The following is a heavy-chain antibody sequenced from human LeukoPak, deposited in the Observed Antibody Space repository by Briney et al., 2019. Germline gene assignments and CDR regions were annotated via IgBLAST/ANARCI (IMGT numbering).Heavy chain of an antibody. D-gene: IGHD6-19*01. J-gene: IGHJ4*02. V-gene: IGHV3-33*01. CDR2: IWYDGSNK. CDR3: ARDNFRAVAGTGLDY. CDR1: GFTFSSYG. Sequence: GGSVRLSCAASGFTFSSYGMHWVRQAPGKGLEWVAVIWYDGSNKYYADSVKGRFTISRDNSKNTLYLQMNSLRAEDTAVYYCARDNFRAVAGTGLDYWGQGTLVTVSS.